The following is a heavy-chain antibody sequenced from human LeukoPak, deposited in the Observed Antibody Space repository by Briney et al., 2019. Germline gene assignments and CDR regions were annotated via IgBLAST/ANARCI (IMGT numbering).Heavy chain of an antibody. J-gene: IGHJ4*02. V-gene: IGHV4-31*03. CDR2: IYYSGST. D-gene: IGHD3-22*01. CDR1: GGSISSGGYY. Sequence: SETLSLTCTVSGGSISSGGYYWSWIRQHPGKGLEWIGYIYYSGSTYYNPSLKSRVTISVDTSKNQFSLKLSSVTAADTAVYYCARCAGDGSGPYYFDYWGQGTLVTVSS. CDR3: ARCAGDGSGPYYFDY.